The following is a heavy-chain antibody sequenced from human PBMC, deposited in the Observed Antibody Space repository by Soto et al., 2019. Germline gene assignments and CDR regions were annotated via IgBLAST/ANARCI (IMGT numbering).Heavy chain of an antibody. CDR2: ISYDGSNK. CDR1: GFTFSSYG. CDR3: ARDRAMDDY. J-gene: IGHJ4*02. Sequence: PGGSLRLSCAASGFTFSSYGMHWVRQAPGKGLEWVAVISYDGSNKYYADSVKGRFTISRDNAKNSLYLQMNSLRAEDTAVYYCARDRAMDDYWGQGTLVTVSS. V-gene: IGHV3-30*03. D-gene: IGHD5-18*01.